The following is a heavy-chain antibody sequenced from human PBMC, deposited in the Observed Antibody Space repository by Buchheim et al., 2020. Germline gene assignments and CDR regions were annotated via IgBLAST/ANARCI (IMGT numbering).Heavy chain of an antibody. CDR2: ISTSGGTT. CDR1: GFTFSSYA. V-gene: IGHV3-23*01. Sequence: EVQLLESGGGLVQPGGSLRLSCAASGFTFSSYAMSWVRQAPGKGLEWVSTISTSGGTTYYADSVKGRFTISRDNSKNTLYLPMNSLRAEDTAVYYCAIYNLYSSSRRFDYWGQGT. CDR3: AIYNLYSSSRRFDY. D-gene: IGHD6-19*01. J-gene: IGHJ4*02.